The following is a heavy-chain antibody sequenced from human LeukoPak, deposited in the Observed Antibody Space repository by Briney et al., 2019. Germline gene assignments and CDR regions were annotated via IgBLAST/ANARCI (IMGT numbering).Heavy chain of an antibody. J-gene: IGHJ5*02. Sequence: SGPTLVEPPQTLTLTCTFSGFSLSTSGVGVGWSRQPPGKALEGLALIYWNDDKRYSPSLKSRLTITKDTSKNQVVLTMTNMDPVDTATYYCAHRRGIAVAGIYWFDPWGQGTLVTVSS. V-gene: IGHV2-5*01. CDR2: IYWNDDK. CDR3: AHRRGIAVAGIYWFDP. D-gene: IGHD6-19*01. CDR1: GFSLSTSGVG.